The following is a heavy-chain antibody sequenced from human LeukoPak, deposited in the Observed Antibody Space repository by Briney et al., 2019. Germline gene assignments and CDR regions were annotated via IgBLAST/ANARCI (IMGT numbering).Heavy chain of an antibody. CDR2: ISYNGNSK. CDR1: GFTISSHG. V-gene: IGHV3-30*18. D-gene: IGHD6-19*01. J-gene: IGHJ5*02. Sequence: GGSLRLSCAVSGFTISSHGMHWVRQAPGKGLEWVAMISYNGNSKYYGDSVKGRFTISRDNSKDTLYLEMDSLRTEDTAVYYCAKDWGSSGWYNYFDPWGQGTLVTVPS. CDR3: AKDWGSSGWYNYFDP.